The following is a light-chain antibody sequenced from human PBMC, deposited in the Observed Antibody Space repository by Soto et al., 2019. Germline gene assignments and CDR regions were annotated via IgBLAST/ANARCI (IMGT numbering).Light chain of an antibody. CDR1: RSLVFSDGNTY. CDR2: YVS. J-gene: IGKJ1*01. CDR3: MHSIDWPWT. V-gene: IGKV2-30*01. Sequence: VVTQSPLSLSVTLGQPASISCRSSRSLVFSDGNTYLHWFQQRPGQSPRRLIDYVSNRDSGVPDRFSGSGSGTDFTLEISRVEAEDVGMYYCMHSIDWPWTFGQGTKVDIK.